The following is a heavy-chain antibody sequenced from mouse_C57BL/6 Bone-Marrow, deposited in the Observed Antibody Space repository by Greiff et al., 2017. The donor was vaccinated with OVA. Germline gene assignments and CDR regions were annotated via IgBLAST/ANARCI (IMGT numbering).Heavy chain of an antibody. CDR3: TRSFITTVVATWYFDV. V-gene: IGHV1-5*01. J-gene: IGHJ1*03. Sequence: VQLQQSGPVLARPGASVKMSCKTSGYTFTSYWMHWVKQRPGQGLEWIGAIYPGNSDTSYNQKFKGKAKLTAVTSASTAYMELSSLTNEDSAVYYCTRSFITTVVATWYFDVWGTGTTVTVSS. CDR2: IYPGNSDT. D-gene: IGHD1-1*01. CDR1: GYTFTSYW.